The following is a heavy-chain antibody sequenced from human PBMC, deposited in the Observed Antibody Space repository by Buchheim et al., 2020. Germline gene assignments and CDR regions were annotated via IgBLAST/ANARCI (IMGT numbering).Heavy chain of an antibody. CDR3: ARELRYFDWTYPYYYYGMDV. Sequence: QVQLVESGGGVVQPGRSLRLSCAASGFTFSSYGMHWVRQAPGKGLEWVAVIWYDGSNKYYADSVKGRFTISRDNSKNTLYLQMNSLRAEDTAVYYCARELRYFDWTYPYYYYGMDVWGQGTT. D-gene: IGHD3-9*01. V-gene: IGHV3-33*01. CDR1: GFTFSSYG. CDR2: IWYDGSNK. J-gene: IGHJ6*02.